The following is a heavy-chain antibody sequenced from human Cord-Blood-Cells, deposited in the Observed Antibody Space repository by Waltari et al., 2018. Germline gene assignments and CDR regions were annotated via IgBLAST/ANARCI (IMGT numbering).Heavy chain of an antibody. CDR2: MNPNSGNP. Sequence: QVQLVQSGAEVTKPGASVKVSCKASGYTFTSYDINWVRQATGQGLEWMGWMNPNSGNPGYAKEFQGRGTMTRNTSISTAYMELSSLGSEDTAVYYCARGGGFDYWFDPWGQGTLVTVSS. CDR1: GYTFTSYD. J-gene: IGHJ5*02. CDR3: ARGGGFDYWFDP. D-gene: IGHD2-21*01. V-gene: IGHV1-8*01.